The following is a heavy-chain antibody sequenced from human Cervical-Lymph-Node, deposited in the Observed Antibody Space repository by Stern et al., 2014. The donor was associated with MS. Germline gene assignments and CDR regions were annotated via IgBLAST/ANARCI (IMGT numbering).Heavy chain of an antibody. CDR1: GFPLSIFS. D-gene: IGHD3-10*01. V-gene: IGHV3-21*01. Sequence: EVQLXXXGGGLVKPGGSLRLSCAASGFPLSIFSTYSMTWVRQAPGKGLXWVSSISSRRDYRHYADSVKGRFTVSRDNAKXSLFXXXNRLRXXXXXXXYCATKXXIXXXXXXXWG. CDR2: ISSRRDYR. CDR3: ATKXXIXXXXXXX. J-gene: IGHJ1*01.